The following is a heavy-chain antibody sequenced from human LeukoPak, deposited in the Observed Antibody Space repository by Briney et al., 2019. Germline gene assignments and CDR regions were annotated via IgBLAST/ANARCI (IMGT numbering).Heavy chain of an antibody. V-gene: IGHV3-30*03. CDR1: GFTRFPFSTYG. CDR2: ISYDGSIK. D-gene: IGHD6-19*01. CDR3: ARDGGSAWFFRY. Sequence: GGSLRPSCAASGFTRFPFSTYGMHWVRQAPGKGLEWVGLISYDGSIKYYADSVKGRFTISRDNFRNSLYLQMNSLRADDTAVYYCARDGGSAWFFRYWGQGTLVTVSS. J-gene: IGHJ4*02.